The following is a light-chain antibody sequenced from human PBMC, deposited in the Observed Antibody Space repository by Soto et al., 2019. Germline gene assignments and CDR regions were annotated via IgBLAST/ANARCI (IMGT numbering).Light chain of an antibody. V-gene: IGKV1-12*01. CDR3: QQTNTFPRT. CDR2: TAS. J-gene: IGKJ1*01. Sequence: DIQMTQSPSSVSASVGDRVTITCRASQGIGSWLAWYQQKPGRAPNLLIYTASNLQSGVPSRFSGSGSGTDFTLTISSLQPEDFATYYCQQTNTFPRTFGQGTKVEVK. CDR1: QGIGSW.